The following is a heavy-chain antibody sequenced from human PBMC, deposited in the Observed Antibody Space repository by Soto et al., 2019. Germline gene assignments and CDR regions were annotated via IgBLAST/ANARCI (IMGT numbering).Heavy chain of an antibody. CDR3: AREYCSSASCYGVDY. V-gene: IGHV1-18*01. CDR2: ISTSNGDT. D-gene: IGHD2-2*01. J-gene: IGHJ4*02. CDR1: GYTFTTYG. Sequence: QVRLVQSGVEVKKPGASVKVSCKASGYTFTTYGISWVRQAPGQGLEWMGWISTSNGDTKYAQKLQGRVTMTTDTSTSTAYMELRSLRSDDTAVYYCAREYCSSASCYGVDYWGQGILVTVSS.